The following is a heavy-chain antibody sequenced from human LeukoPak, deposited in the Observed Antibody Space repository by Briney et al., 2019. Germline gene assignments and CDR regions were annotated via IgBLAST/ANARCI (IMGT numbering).Heavy chain of an antibody. Sequence: SETLSLTCTVSGGSVSRDYWSWIRQPPGKGLEWIGYIYYTGSTNYNPSLKSRVTISVDTSKNQFSLKLSSVTAADTAVYYCARDRPGGSSLDYWGQGTLVTVSS. CDR1: GGSVSRDY. CDR2: IYYTGST. CDR3: ARDRPGGSSLDY. V-gene: IGHV4-59*02. D-gene: IGHD6-13*01. J-gene: IGHJ4*02.